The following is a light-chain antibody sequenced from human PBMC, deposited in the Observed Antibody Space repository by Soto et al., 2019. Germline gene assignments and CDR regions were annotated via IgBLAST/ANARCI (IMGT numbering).Light chain of an antibody. J-gene: IGKJ4*01. CDR2: SAH. V-gene: IGKV3-15*01. CDR3: QQYNQWPLT. Sequence: EIVMTQSPATLSVSPGERATLSCRASQSLSNNLAWYQQKPGQAPRLLIYSAHTRATGVPARFSGSGSGTEFTRTFTSLQSEDLAVFYCQQYNQWPLTFGGGTNVETK. CDR1: QSLSNN.